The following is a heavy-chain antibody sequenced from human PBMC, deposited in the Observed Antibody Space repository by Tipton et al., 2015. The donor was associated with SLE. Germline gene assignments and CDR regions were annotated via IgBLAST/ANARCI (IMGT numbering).Heavy chain of an antibody. CDR2: INHSGST. Sequence: TLSLTCAVYGGSFSGYYWSWIRQPPGKGLEWIGEINHSGSTNYNPSLKSRVTISVDTSKNQFSLKLSSVTAADTAVYYCAGAYSKWLGYWGQGTLVTVSS. CDR1: GGSFSGYY. D-gene: IGHD6-19*01. CDR3: AGAYSKWLGY. J-gene: IGHJ4*02. V-gene: IGHV4-34*01.